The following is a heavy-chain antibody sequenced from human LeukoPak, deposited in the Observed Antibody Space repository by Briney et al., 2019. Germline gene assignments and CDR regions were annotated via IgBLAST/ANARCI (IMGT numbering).Heavy chain of an antibody. J-gene: IGHJ4*02. CDR3: TTGWRLVVVPAAIPAAY. Sequence: RTGGSLRLSCAASGFTFSNAWMSWVRQAPGKGLEWVGRIKSKSDGGTTDYGAPVKGRFTISRDDSKNTLYLQMNSLKTEDTAVYYCTTGWRLVVVPAAIPAAYWGQGTLVTVSS. D-gene: IGHD2-2*01. V-gene: IGHV3-15*01. CDR1: GFTFSNAW. CDR2: IKSKSDGGTT.